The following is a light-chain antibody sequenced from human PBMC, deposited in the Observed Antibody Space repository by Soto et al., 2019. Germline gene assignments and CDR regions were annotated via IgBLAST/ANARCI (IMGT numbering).Light chain of an antibody. CDR2: AAS. CDR1: QDIRNE. CDR3: LQDFNYPRT. V-gene: IGKV1-6*01. J-gene: IGKJ1*01. Sequence: AIQMTQSPSSLSASVGDRVTITCRASQDIRNELGWYQQKPGRAPKVLIYAASNLQSGVPSRFSGSGSGTDFTLTISSLQPDDFATYYCLQDFNYPRTFGQGTKVDIK.